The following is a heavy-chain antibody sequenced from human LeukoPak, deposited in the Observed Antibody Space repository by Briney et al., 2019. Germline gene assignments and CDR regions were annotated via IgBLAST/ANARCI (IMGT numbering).Heavy chain of an antibody. CDR1: GFTFSGYG. D-gene: IGHD3-10*01. V-gene: IGHV3-23*01. CDR2: ISGSGGST. CDR3: SMVRGLIPFDY. J-gene: IGHJ4*02. Sequence: GGTLRLSCAASGFTFSGYGMSWVRQAPGKGLEWVSAISGSGGSTYYADSVKGRFTISRDNSKNTLYLQMNSLRAEDTAVYYCSMVRGLIPFDYWGQGTLVTVSS.